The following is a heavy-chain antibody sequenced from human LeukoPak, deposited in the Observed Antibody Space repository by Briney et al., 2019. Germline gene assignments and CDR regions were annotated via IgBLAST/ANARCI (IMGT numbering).Heavy chain of an antibody. CDR1: GESFSDYY. J-gene: IGHJ4*02. CDR3: ARQRGFLSSYIDF. D-gene: IGHD6-25*01. Sequence: PSETLSLTCAVYGESFSDYYWTWIRQPPGKGLEWIGEINYSGTTNYNPSLESRVTISLDTSKKQVSLKLNTLTAADTAVYYCARQRGFLSSYIDFWGRGTPVTVSP. V-gene: IGHV4-34*01. CDR2: INYSGTT.